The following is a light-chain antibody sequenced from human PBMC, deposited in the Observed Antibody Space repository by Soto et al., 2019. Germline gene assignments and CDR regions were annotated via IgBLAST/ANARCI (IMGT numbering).Light chain of an antibody. CDR2: GAS. J-gene: IGKJ1*01. Sequence: DIQMTQSPSSLSASVGDRVTISCRASQTITTYLNWYQQKPGKAPQPLIYGASILQSGVPSRFTGSGSGTDFTLTISSLQPDDFATYHCQQTHSTPWTFGQGTKVEIK. CDR3: QQTHSTPWT. V-gene: IGKV1-39*01. CDR1: QTITTY.